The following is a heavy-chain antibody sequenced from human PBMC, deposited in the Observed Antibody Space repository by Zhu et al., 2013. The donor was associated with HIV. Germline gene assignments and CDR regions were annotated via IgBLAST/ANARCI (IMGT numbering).Heavy chain of an antibody. D-gene: IGHD4-17*01. CDR1: ATGSAPTT. Sequence: PGASVKVSCKPLATGSAPTTYIGCDRPLGKRLSGWDGSTLKNGGTKLAQTFRDRIFVTRDTSINTIYMELRSLTSDDTAVYYCARDPSTRYYTDVWGKGTTVIVSS. J-gene: IGHJ6*03. V-gene: IGHV1-2*02. CDR2: STLKNGGT. CDR3: ARDPSTRYYTDV.